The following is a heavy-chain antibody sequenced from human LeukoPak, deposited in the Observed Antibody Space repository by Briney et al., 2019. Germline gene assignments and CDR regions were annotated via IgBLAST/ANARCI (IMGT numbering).Heavy chain of an antibody. CDR2: ISYDGSNK. CDR3: ARGTYYDFWSGYSDAFDI. CDR1: GFTFSTYG. Sequence: GGSLRLSCGASGFTFSTYGMHWVRQAPGKGLEWVAVISYDGSNKYYADSVKGRFTISRDNAKNSLYLQMNSLRAEDTAVYYCARGTYYDFWSGYSDAFDIWGQGKRVTVSS. D-gene: IGHD3-3*01. J-gene: IGHJ3*02. V-gene: IGHV3-33*05.